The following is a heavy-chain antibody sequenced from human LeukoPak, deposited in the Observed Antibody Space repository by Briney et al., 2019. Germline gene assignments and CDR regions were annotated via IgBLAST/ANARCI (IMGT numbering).Heavy chain of an antibody. CDR2: ISSSSSYI. Sequence: GGFLRLSCAASGFTFSSYSMNWVRQAPGKGLEWVSSISSSSSYIYYADSVKGRFTISRDNAKNSLYLQMNSLRAEDTAVYYCARTLYSSSWYDPPPFDYWGQGTLVTVSS. CDR3: ARTLYSSSWYDPPPFDY. J-gene: IGHJ4*02. V-gene: IGHV3-21*01. CDR1: GFTFSSYS. D-gene: IGHD6-13*01.